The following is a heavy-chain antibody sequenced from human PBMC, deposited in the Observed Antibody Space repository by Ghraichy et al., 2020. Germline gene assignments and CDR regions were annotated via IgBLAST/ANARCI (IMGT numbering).Heavy chain of an antibody. J-gene: IGHJ5*02. V-gene: IGHV3-11*01. CDR3: ARDGSVTNNWFDP. D-gene: IGHD4-11*01. CDR1: GFTFSDYY. CDR2: ISSSGSTI. Sequence: SCAASGFTFSDYYMSWIRQAPGKGLEWVSYISSSGSTIYYADSVKGRFTISRDNAKNSLYLQMNSLRAEDTAVYYCARDGSVTNNWFDPWGQGTLVTVSS.